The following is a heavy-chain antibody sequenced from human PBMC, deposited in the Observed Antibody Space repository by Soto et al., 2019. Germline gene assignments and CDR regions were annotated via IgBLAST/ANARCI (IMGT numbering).Heavy chain of an antibody. CDR2: ISGSGGST. Sequence: PGGSLRLSCAASGFTFSSYAMSWVRQAPGKGLEWVSAISGSGGSTYYADSVKGRFTISRDNSKSTLYLQMNSLRAEDTAVYYCAKSLYLIVVVTRAFDIWGQGTMVTVSS. CDR3: AKSLYLIVVVTRAFDI. CDR1: GFTFSSYA. J-gene: IGHJ3*02. D-gene: IGHD2-21*02. V-gene: IGHV3-23*01.